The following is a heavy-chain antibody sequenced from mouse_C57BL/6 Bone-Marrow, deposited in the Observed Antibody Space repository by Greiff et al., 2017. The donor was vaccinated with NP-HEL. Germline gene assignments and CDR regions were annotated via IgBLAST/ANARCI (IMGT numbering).Heavy chain of an antibody. J-gene: IGHJ3*01. V-gene: IGHV1-15*01. CDR1: GYTFTDYE. CDR3: TRSPYEGYYWFAD. D-gene: IGHD2-3*01. Sequence: QVQLQQSGAELVRPGASVTLSCKASGYTFTDYEMHWVKQTPVHGLEWIGAIDPETGGTAYNQKFKGKAILTADKSSSTAYMELRSLTSEDSDVYYCTRSPYEGYYWFADWGQGTLVTVSA. CDR2: IDPETGGT.